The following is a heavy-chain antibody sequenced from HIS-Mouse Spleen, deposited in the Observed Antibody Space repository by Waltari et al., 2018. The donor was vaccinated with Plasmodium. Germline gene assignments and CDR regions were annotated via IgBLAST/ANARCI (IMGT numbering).Heavy chain of an antibody. J-gene: IGHJ5*02. V-gene: IGHV4-31*03. CDR1: GCSISSCGYY. D-gene: IGHD3-3*01. CDR2: IYYSGST. CDR3: ARDSIRFLADP. Sequence: QVQLQESGPGLVKPSQTLSLTCTVSGCSISSCGYYWSWIRQHPGKGLEWIGYIYYSGSTNYNPSLKSRVTISVDTSKNQFSLKLSAVTAADTAVYYCARDSIRFLADPWGQGTLVTVSS.